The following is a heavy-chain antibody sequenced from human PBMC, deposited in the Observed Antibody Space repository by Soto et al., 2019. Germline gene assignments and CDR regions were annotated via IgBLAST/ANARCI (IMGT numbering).Heavy chain of an antibody. D-gene: IGHD2-15*01. Sequence: QVQLQESGPGLVKPSETLSLTCFVSGASVTTPTYYWTWIRQPPGQGLEWIGYISNSGSTNYNPSFNSRVTISADTSKNQFSLKLNFVSAADTAVYFGARRNSGGNGLDPWGQGTLVTVSS. CDR2: ISNSGST. CDR1: GASVTTPTYY. V-gene: IGHV4-61*01. CDR3: ARRNSGGNGLDP. J-gene: IGHJ5*02.